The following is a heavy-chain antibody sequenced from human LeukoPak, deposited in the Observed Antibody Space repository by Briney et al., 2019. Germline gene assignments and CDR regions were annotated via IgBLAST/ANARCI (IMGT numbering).Heavy chain of an antibody. Sequence: GGSLRLSCAASGFTFSSYAMSWVRQAPGKGLEWVSPISGSGSSTYYADSMRGRCTISRDNSKNTLYLQMNSLRAEDTAVYYCAKGVAVASPYYFDYSGQGTLVTVSS. CDR1: GFTFSSYA. CDR2: ISGSGSST. CDR3: AKGVAVASPYYFDY. D-gene: IGHD6-19*01. J-gene: IGHJ4*02. V-gene: IGHV3-23*01.